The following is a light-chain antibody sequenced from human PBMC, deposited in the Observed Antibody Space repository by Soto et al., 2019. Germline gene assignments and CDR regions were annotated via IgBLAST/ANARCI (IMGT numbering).Light chain of an antibody. CDR2: DAS. V-gene: IGKV1-5*01. Sequence: DIQMTQSPSTLSASVGDRVTITCRASPSISSWLAWYQQKPGKAPNLLIYDASSLESGVPSRVSGSGSGTEFTLTISSLQPDEFATYYCQQYNTYRTFGQGTKVEIK. CDR1: PSISSW. CDR3: QQYNTYRT. J-gene: IGKJ1*01.